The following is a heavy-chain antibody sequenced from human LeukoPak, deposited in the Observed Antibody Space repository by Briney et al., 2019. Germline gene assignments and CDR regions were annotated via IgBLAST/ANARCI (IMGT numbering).Heavy chain of an antibody. V-gene: IGHV1-18*01. CDR2: ISAYNGNT. J-gene: IGHJ4*02. Sequence: ASVKVSCKTSGYTFTSYGISWVRQAPGQGREWMGWISAYNGNTNYAQKLQGRVTLCKDTSTSTAYMELRRLRSDDTAVDYCARDYITVFGVVIPPFDYWGQGTLVTVSS. D-gene: IGHD3-3*01. CDR3: ARDYITVFGVVIPPFDY. CDR1: GYTFTSYG.